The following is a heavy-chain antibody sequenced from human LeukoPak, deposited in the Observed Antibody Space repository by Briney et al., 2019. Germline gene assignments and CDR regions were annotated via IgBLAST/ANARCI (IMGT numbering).Heavy chain of an antibody. J-gene: IGHJ4*02. V-gene: IGHV4-39*07. CDR2: IYYSGST. CDR1: GGSISSSSYY. D-gene: IGHD5-24*01. Sequence: SETLSLTCTVSGGSISSSSYYWGWIRQPPGKGLEWIGSIYYSGSTYYNPSLKSRVTISVDTPKNQFSLKLSSVTAADTAVYYCARERGGYVEMATIDYWGQGTLVTVSS. CDR3: ARERGGYVEMATIDY.